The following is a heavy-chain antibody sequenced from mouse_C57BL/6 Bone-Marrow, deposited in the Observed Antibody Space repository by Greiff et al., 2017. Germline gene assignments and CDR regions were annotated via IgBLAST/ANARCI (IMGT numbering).Heavy chain of an antibody. CDR2: IDPENGDT. V-gene: IGHV14-4*01. CDR1: GFNIKDDY. J-gene: IGHJ3*01. Sequence: ELQLQQSGAELVRPGASVKLSCTASGFNIKDDYMHWVKQRPEQGLEWIGCIDPENGDTEYASKFQGKATIIADTSSNTAYLQLSSLTSEDTAVYYCTTGYDGSSFLAYWGQGTLVTVSA. D-gene: IGHD1-1*01. CDR3: TTGYDGSSFLAY.